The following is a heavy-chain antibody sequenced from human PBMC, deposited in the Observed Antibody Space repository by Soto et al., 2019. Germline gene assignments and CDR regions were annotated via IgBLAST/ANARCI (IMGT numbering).Heavy chain of an antibody. D-gene: IGHD3-3*01. CDR1: GYPYTHNG. Sequence: GASVKVSCTSSGYPYTHNGITCVRQAPGQGLEWMGWISPFNGNTNYAQKFQGRVTMTTDTSTSTAYMELRSLRSDDTAVYYCARESVEKSSDYWGQGTLVTVSS. CDR3: ARESVEKSSDY. J-gene: IGHJ4*02. CDR2: ISPFNGNT. V-gene: IGHV1-18*01.